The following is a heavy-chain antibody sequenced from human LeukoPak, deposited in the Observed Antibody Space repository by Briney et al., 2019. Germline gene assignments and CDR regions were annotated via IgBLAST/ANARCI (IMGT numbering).Heavy chain of an antibody. J-gene: IGHJ4*02. V-gene: IGHV5-51*01. D-gene: IGHD1-7*01. CDR1: GYSFTTYW. CDR2: ISPADSDT. CDR3: ARLEEKWNYVY. Sequence: GAYLQISCKGSGYSFTTYWIGWVRQMPGKGLEWMGIISPADSDTRYNPSFQGQVTISADKSITTAYLQWSSLKASDTAMYYCARLEEKWNYVYWGQGTLVTVSS.